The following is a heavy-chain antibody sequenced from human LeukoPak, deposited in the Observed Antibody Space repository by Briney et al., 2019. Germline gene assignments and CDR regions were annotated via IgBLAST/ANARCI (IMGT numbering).Heavy chain of an antibody. D-gene: IGHD1-1*01. CDR2: MYRGGSR. V-gene: IGHV3-53*01. CDR1: GFIVGNNF. CDR3: AREGVYNSPFDS. J-gene: IGHJ4*02. Sequence: GGSLRLSCAARGFIVGNNFMSWVRQAQGKGPEWVSVMYRGGSRDYTESVRGRFTISRDNSKNTMYLQMDSLRVEDTAIYYCAREGVYNSPFDSWGRGTLVTVSS.